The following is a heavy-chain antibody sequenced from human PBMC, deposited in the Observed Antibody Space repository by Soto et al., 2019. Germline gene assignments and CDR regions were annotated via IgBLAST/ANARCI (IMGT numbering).Heavy chain of an antibody. CDR1: GLSVTNNY. CDR3: VASSSSYYFEY. J-gene: IGHJ4*01. Sequence: EVHLVESGGGLIQPGGSLRLSCAASGLSVTNNYMSWVRQRPGKGLEWVSFFYTGRSTYYVTSVEGRFTISRDDSKNTIYFQMNSLRAEDTAVYYCVASSSSYYFEYWGHGTLVTVSS. CDR2: FYTGRST. V-gene: IGHV3-53*01.